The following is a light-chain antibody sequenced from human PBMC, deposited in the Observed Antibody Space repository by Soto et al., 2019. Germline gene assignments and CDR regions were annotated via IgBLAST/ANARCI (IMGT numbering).Light chain of an antibody. CDR3: QQYHTWPIT. Sequence: EIVMTQSPATLSVSPGERATPSCRASQSVSLLLAWYQQKPGQAPRLLIHGATTRATGLPARFSGSGSGTEFTLTISSLQSEDCAIYYCQQYHTWPITFGGGTKVDIK. V-gene: IGKV3-15*01. CDR2: GAT. J-gene: IGKJ4*01. CDR1: QSVSLL.